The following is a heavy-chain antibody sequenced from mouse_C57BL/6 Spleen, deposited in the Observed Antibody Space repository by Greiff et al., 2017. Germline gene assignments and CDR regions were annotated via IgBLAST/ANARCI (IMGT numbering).Heavy chain of an antibody. CDR2: IFPGSGST. V-gene: IGHV1-75*01. Sequence: QVQLKESGPELVKPGASVKISCKASGYTFTDYYINWVKQRPGQGLEWIGWIFPGSGSTYYNEKFKGKATLTVDKSSSTAYMLLSSLTSEDSAVYFCARATTVVAYYFDYWGQGTTLTVSS. CDR1: GYTFTDYY. CDR3: ARATTVVAYYFDY. J-gene: IGHJ2*01. D-gene: IGHD1-1*01.